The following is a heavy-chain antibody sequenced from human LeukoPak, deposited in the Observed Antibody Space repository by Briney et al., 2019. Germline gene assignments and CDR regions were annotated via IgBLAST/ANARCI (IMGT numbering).Heavy chain of an antibody. CDR2: IYTSGST. Sequence: PSETLSLTCTVSGGSTSSGSYYWSWIRQPAGKGLEWIGRIYTSGSTNYNPSLKSRVTISVDTSKNQFSLKLSSVTAADTAVYYCARDPSGPYYDFWSGYYHNGMDVWGQGTTVTVSS. D-gene: IGHD3-3*01. CDR1: GGSTSSGSYY. J-gene: IGHJ6*02. CDR3: ARDPSGPYYDFWSGYYHNGMDV. V-gene: IGHV4-61*02.